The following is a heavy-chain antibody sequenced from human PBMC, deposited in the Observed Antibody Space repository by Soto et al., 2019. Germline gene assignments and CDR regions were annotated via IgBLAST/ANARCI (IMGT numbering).Heavy chain of an antibody. J-gene: IGHJ3*02. CDR1: GFTFSSYW. CDR3: AREIVYCSGGSCDAFDI. Sequence: PGGSLRLSCAASGFTFSSYWMHWVRQAPGKGLVWVSRINSDGSSTSYADSVKGRFTISRDNAKNTLYLQMNSLRAEDTAVYYRAREIVYCSGGSCDAFDIWGQGTMVTVSS. D-gene: IGHD2-15*01. V-gene: IGHV3-74*01. CDR2: INSDGSST.